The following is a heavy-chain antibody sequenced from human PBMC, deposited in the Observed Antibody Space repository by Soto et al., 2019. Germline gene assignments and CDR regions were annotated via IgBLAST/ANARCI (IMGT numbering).Heavy chain of an antibody. Sequence: ASVKISCKASGYGFTNDNIHWGGQASEQGWEWLAYFNPNTAYTHYARKLQGRGRMTGDTSMSTAYMELSSLRSEDTAVYDCARLRVSCSSVVCSTWSDTWG. CDR1: GYGFTNDN. CDR3: ARLRVSCSSVVCSTWSDT. D-gene: IGHD2-2*01. J-gene: IGHJ5*01. CDR2: FNPNTAYT. V-gene: IGHV1-8*01.